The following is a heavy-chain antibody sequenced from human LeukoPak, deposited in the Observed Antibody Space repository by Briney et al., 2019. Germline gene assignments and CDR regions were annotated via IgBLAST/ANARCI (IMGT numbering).Heavy chain of an antibody. J-gene: IGHJ4*01. CDR2: ISGSGGST. CDR1: GFTFSSYA. Sequence: PGGSLRHSCAASGFTFSSYAMSWVRQAPGKGLECVSAISGSGGSTYYADSVKGRFTISRDNSKNTLYLQMNSLRAEDRAVYYCAKGRKYYDILTGYYYFDYCGHGALVTVSS. V-gene: IGHV3-23*01. CDR3: AKGRKYYDILTGYYYFDY. D-gene: IGHD3-9*01.